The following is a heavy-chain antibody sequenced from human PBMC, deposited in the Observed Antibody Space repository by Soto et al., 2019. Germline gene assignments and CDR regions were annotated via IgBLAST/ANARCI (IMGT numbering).Heavy chain of an antibody. CDR3: ARRRASDYGGNHHPYYFDR. CDR2: ISYSGRT. CDR1: GASIITDNYF. D-gene: IGHD4-17*01. V-gene: IGHV4-39*01. J-gene: IGHJ4*02. Sequence: KPSETLSLTCTVSGASIITDNYFWVWIRQSPRRGLELIGSISYSGRTYDNPSLQSRVTISIDASKNQFSLKLTSVTTADTAVYYCARRRASDYGGNHHPYYFDRWGQGALVTVSS.